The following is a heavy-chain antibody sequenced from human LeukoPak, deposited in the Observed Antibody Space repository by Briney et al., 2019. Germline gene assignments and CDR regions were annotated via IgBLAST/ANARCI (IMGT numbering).Heavy chain of an antibody. CDR1: GFIFQDFG. V-gene: IGHV3-20*04. CDR2: LNWNGGIT. D-gene: IGHD2-2*02. CDR3: ARDGGYCSSSTCYTLDY. J-gene: IGHJ4*02. Sequence: PGGSLRLSCEASGFIFQDFGMSWVRPAPGKGLEWVSGLNWNGGITDYADSVKGRFTISRDNAKNSLYLEMHSLRAEDTALYYCARDGGYCSSSTCYTLDYWGQGVLVTVSS.